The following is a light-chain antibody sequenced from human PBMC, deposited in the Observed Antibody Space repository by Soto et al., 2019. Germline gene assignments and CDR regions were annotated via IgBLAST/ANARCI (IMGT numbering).Light chain of an antibody. CDR3: QQYNNWPPWT. J-gene: IGKJ1*01. V-gene: IGKV3-15*01. CDR1: QSVSSN. CDR2: AAS. Sequence: EIRITHSPTTLSVSPGERATLSCRASQSVSSNLAWYQQKPGQAPRLLIYAASNRATGIPARFSGSGSGTDFTLIISSLQSEDLAVYYCQQYNNWPPWTFGQGTKVDIK.